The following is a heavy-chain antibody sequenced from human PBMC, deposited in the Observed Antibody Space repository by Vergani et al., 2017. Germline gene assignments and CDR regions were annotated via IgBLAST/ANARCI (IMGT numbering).Heavy chain of an antibody. CDR2: INPNSGGT. J-gene: IGHJ4*02. CDR3: AKDIPYGRPRAAAFDY. Sequence: QVQLVQSGAEVKKPGASVKVSCKASGYTFTGYYMHWVRQAPGQGLEWMGWINPNSGGTNYAQKFQGRVTMTRDTSISTAYMELSRLRSDDTAVYYCAKDIPYGRPRAAAFDYWGQGTLVTVSS. V-gene: IGHV1-2*02. D-gene: IGHD6-13*01. CDR1: GYTFTGYY.